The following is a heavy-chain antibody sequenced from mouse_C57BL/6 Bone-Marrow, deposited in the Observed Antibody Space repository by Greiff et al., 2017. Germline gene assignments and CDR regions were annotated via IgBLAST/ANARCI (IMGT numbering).Heavy chain of an antibody. J-gene: IGHJ3*01. Sequence: EVKLMESGPELVKPGASVKIPCKASGYTFTDYNMDWVKQSHGKSLEWIGDINPNNGGTIYNQKFKGKATLPVDKSSSTADMELRSLKSEDTAVYSGAREDDGSSSAWFAYWGQGTLVTVSA. CDR2: INPNNGGT. CDR3: AREDDGSSSAWFAY. V-gene: IGHV1-18*01. D-gene: IGHD1-1*01. CDR1: GYTFTDYN.